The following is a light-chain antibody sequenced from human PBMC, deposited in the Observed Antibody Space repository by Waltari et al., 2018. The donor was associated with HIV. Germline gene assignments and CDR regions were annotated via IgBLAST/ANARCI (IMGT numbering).Light chain of an antibody. CDR2: EVT. CDR3: SSYAGSRGL. CDR1: SSDVGGYNY. Sequence: QSALTQPPSASGSPGQSVTISCTGTSSDVGGYNYVSWYQQHPGKAPKLLIYEVTERPSGVSSRFSGSKSGYTASLPVSGLQAEDEADYYCSSYAGSRGLFGGGTKLTV. J-gene: IGLJ2*01. V-gene: IGLV2-8*01.